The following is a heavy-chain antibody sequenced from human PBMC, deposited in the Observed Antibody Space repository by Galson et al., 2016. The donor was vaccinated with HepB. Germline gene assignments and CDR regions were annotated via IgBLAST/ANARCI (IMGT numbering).Heavy chain of an antibody. D-gene: IGHD1-26*01. Sequence: SLRLSCAASGFTFSTYAMTWVRQAPGKGLEWVATISGSGGSIYYADSVKGRFTISRDNSKNTLFLQMKRLRDEDTALYYCAKNRRGTYYRDYFEYWGQGTRVTVST. CDR1: GFTFSTYA. CDR2: ISGSGGSI. CDR3: AKNRRGTYYRDYFEY. J-gene: IGHJ4*02. V-gene: IGHV3-23*01.